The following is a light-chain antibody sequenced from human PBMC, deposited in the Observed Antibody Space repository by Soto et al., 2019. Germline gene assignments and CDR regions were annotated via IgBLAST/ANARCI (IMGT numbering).Light chain of an antibody. CDR2: DVS. Sequence: QSALTQPASVSASPGQSITISCTGTSSDVGAYNFVSWYQQHPGKAPKLMIHDVSNRPSGVSDRFSGSKSGNTASLTISGLQAEDEADYYCISYTRSRTYVFGTGTKLTVL. CDR1: SSDVGAYNF. CDR3: ISYTRSRTYV. J-gene: IGLJ1*01. V-gene: IGLV2-14*03.